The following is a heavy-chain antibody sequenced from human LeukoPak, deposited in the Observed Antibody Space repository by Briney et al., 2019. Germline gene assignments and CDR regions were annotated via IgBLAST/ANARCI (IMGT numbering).Heavy chain of an antibody. CDR2: IYTSGST. D-gene: IGHD6-13*01. Sequence: PSETLSLTCTVSGGSISSYYWSWIRQPAGKGLEWIGRIYTSGSTNYNPSLKSRVTMSVDTSKNQFSLKLSSVTAADTAVYYCARESPELGIAAAAYFDPWGQGTLVTVSS. CDR3: ARESPELGIAAAAYFDP. CDR1: GGSISSYY. J-gene: IGHJ5*02. V-gene: IGHV4-4*07.